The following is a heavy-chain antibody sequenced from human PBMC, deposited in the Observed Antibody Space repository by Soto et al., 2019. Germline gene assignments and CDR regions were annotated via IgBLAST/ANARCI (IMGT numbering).Heavy chain of an antibody. CDR1: GFTFSAFA. Sequence: EVQLLESGGGLVQPGGSLTLSCAASGFTFSAFALSWVRQAPGEGLEWVSGIVGSGGRTYYADSVKGRFTISRDNSKNTVYLQMSSLRAEDTAMYYCAKDPAGMYSSGLSQSFDFWGQGTQVTVSS. J-gene: IGHJ4*02. V-gene: IGHV3-23*01. D-gene: IGHD3-22*01. CDR3: AKDPAGMYSSGLSQSFDF. CDR2: IVGSGGRT.